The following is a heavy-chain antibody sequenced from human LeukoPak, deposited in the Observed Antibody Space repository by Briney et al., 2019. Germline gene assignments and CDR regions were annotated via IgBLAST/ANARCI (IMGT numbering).Heavy chain of an antibody. CDR3: AREAVAGAFDS. CDR1: GFTVNDYY. J-gene: IGHJ4*02. V-gene: IGHV3-11*01. D-gene: IGHD6-19*01. CDR2: IGSSDNII. Sequence: GGSLRLSCAASGFTVNDYYMSWIRQAPGKGLEWVSDIGSSDNIIYYANSVKGRFAISRDFAKNSLYLQMNSLRADDTAVYYCAREAVAGAFDSWGQGTLVTVSS.